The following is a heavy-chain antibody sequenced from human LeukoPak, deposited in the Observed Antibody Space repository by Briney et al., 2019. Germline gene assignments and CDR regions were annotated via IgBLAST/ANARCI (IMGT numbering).Heavy chain of an antibody. CDR1: GGSISSSSYY. CDR3: ARVTAAAGLYYFDY. D-gene: IGHD2-15*01. CDR2: IYTSGST. V-gene: IGHV4-61*02. Sequence: SETLSLTCTVSGGSISSSSYYWGWIRQPAGKVLEWIGRIYTSGSTNYNPSLKSRVTISVDTSKNQFSLKLSSVTAADTAVYYCARVTAAAGLYYFDYWGQGTLVTVSS. J-gene: IGHJ4*02.